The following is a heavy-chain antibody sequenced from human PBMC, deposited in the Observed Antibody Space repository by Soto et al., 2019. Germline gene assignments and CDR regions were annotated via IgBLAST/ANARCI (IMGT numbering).Heavy chain of an antibody. Sequence: EVQLVESGGGLVQPGGSLRLSCAASGFTFSSYSMNWVRQAPGRGLEWVSYISSSSSTIYYADSVKGRFTISRDSAKNALYMQMNSLRAEDTAVYYWARVGTVLDYWGQGTLVTVAS. CDR2: ISSSSSTI. CDR3: ARVGTVLDY. CDR1: GFTFSSYS. D-gene: IGHD4-17*01. J-gene: IGHJ4*02. V-gene: IGHV3-48*01.